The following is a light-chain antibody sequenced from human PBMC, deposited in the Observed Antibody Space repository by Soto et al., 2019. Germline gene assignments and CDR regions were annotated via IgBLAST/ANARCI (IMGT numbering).Light chain of an antibody. CDR3: CSYAGTYV. J-gene: IGLJ1*01. Sequence: QSALTQPASVSGSPVQSITISCTGTSSDVGSYNLVSWYQHHPGKAPKLMIFEVSKRPSGVSNRFSGSKSGNTASLTISGLQAEDEAEYYCCSYAGTYVFGPGTKLTVL. CDR1: SSDVGSYNL. V-gene: IGLV2-23*02. CDR2: EVS.